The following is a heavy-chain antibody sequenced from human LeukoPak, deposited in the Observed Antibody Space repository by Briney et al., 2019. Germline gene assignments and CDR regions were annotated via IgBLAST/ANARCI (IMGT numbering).Heavy chain of an antibody. Sequence: GASVKVSCKASGYTFTSYYIHWVRQAPGQGLEWMGIINPSGGSTSYAQKFQGRVTMTRDTSTSTVYMELSSLRSEDTAVYYCARRGSSTSCHYGMDVWGQGTTVTVSS. CDR1: GYTFTSYY. V-gene: IGHV1-46*01. CDR2: INPSGGST. CDR3: ARRGSSTSCHYGMDV. D-gene: IGHD2-2*01. J-gene: IGHJ6*02.